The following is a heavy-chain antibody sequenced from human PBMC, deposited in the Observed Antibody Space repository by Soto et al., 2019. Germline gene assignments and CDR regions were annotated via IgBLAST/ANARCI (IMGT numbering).Heavy chain of an antibody. V-gene: IGHV3-30-3*01. J-gene: IGHJ4*02. CDR2: ISYDGSNK. Sequence: PGGSLRVSWAASGFTFSSYAMHWVRQAPGKGLEWVAVISYDGSNKYYADSVKGRFTISRDNSKNKLYLQMNSLRAEDTAVYYCARDGGYCSGTSCWGALRSFDYWGQGTLVTVSS. D-gene: IGHD2-2*01. CDR3: ARDGGYCSGTSCWGALRSFDY. CDR1: GFTFSSYA.